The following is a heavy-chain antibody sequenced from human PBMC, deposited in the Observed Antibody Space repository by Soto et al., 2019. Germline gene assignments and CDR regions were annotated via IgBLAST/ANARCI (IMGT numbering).Heavy chain of an antibody. CDR1: GYFFTTYG. V-gene: IGHV1-18*04. Sequence: ASVKVSCKASGYFFTTYGISWVRQAPGQGLEWMGLISPYNGNTKYAQSFQGRVTMTTDTSTYTAYMELRSLRSDDPAVYYCARDFGSDLSAPGAVFDYWGQGTVVTVSS. CDR3: ARDFGSDLSAPGAVFDY. CDR2: ISPYNGNT. J-gene: IGHJ4*02. D-gene: IGHD3-3*01.